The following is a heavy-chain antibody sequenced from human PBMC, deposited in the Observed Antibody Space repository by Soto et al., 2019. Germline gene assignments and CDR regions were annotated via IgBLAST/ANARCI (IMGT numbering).Heavy chain of an antibody. Sequence: SGPTLVNPTETLTLTCTFSGFSLTSPGMCVSWIRQPPGKALEWLALIERDDDDKYYSTSLKTRLTISKDTRKNQVVLTMANMDPADTGIYYCARSIRGPRRFNGMDVWGQGNTVTVSS. CDR3: ARSIRGPRRFNGMDV. J-gene: IGHJ6*02. CDR1: GFSLTSPGMC. CDR2: IERDDDDK. D-gene: IGHD1-20*01. V-gene: IGHV2-70*13.